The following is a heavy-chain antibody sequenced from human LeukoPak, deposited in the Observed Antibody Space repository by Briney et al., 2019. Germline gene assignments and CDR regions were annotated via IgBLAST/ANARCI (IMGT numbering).Heavy chain of an antibody. CDR3: AKDLTPILTGPKWGYFDY. J-gene: IGHJ4*02. D-gene: IGHD3-9*01. Sequence: GRSLRLSCAASGFTFSSYGMHWVRQAPGKGLEWVAVISYDGSNKYYADSVKGRFTISRDNSKNTLYLQMNSLRAEDTAVYYCAKDLTPILTGPKWGYFDYWGQGTLVTVSS. CDR1: GFTFSSYG. CDR2: ISYDGSNK. V-gene: IGHV3-30*18.